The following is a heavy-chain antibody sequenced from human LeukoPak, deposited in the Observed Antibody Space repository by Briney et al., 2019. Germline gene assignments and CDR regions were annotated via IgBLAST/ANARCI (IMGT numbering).Heavy chain of an antibody. CDR2: ISSSSSYI. D-gene: IGHD6-13*01. CDR1: GFTFSSYS. V-gene: IGHV3-21*01. J-gene: IGHJ4*02. CDR3: ARDLTGSSSSRTF. Sequence: GGSLRLSCAASGFTFSSYSMNWVRQAPGKGLEWVSSISSSSSYIYYADSVKGRFTISRGNAKNSLYLQMNSLRAEDTAVYYCARDLTGSSSSRTFWGQGTLVTVSS.